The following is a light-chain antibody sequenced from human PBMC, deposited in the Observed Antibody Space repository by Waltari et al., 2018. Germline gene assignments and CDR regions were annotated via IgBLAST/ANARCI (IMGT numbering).Light chain of an antibody. J-gene: IGKJ1*01. CDR3: QHYVRLPAT. CDR2: GAS. CDR1: QRVGRT. Sequence: IVLTQSPGTLSLSPGERATLSCRASQRVGRTLAWYQQRPCQAPRLLMYGASSRATGTPDRFSGSGSGTDFSLTISRLEPEDFAVYYCQHYVRLPATFGQGTKVEIK. V-gene: IGKV3-20*01.